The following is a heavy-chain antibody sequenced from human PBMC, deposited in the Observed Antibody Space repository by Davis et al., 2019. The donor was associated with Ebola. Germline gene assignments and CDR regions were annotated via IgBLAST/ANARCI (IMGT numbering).Heavy chain of an antibody. CDR1: GFTFSDYY. V-gene: IGHV3-11*05. CDR2: ISSRSTFI. J-gene: IGHJ6*02. CDR3: AKDIWRGPYYGLDV. Sequence: GESLKISCEASGFTFSDYYMIWIRQNSAKGLEWVAYISSRSTFIDYADSVKGRFTISRANAKNSLHLQMNSLRVEDTALYYCAKDIWRGPYYGLDVWGQGTTVTVSS. D-gene: IGHD3-10*01.